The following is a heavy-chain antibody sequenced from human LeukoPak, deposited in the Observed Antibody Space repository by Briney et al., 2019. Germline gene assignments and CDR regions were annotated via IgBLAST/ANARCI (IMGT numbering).Heavy chain of an antibody. Sequence: GASVKVSCKASGYTFTSYYMHWVRQAPGQGLEWMGIINPSGGSTSYAQKFQGRVTMTRDTSTSTAYMELSSLRSEDTAVYYCARDSWVDVYCSSTSCYFNWFDPWGQGTLVTVSS. CDR1: GYTFTSYY. CDR3: ARDSWVDVYCSSTSCYFNWFDP. CDR2: INPSGGST. D-gene: IGHD2-2*01. J-gene: IGHJ5*02. V-gene: IGHV1-46*01.